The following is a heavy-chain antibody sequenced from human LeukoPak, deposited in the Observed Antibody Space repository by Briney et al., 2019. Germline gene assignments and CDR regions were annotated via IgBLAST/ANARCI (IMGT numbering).Heavy chain of an antibody. D-gene: IGHD6-13*01. Sequence: VQPGGSLRLSCAASGFTFSSYAMSWVRQDPGKGLEWVSAISGSGGSTYYADSVKGRFTISRDNSKNTLYLQMNSLRAEDTAVYYCAKGKQQLVYFDYWGQGTLVTVSS. J-gene: IGHJ4*02. CDR1: GFTFSSYA. CDR3: AKGKQQLVYFDY. CDR2: ISGSGGST. V-gene: IGHV3-23*01.